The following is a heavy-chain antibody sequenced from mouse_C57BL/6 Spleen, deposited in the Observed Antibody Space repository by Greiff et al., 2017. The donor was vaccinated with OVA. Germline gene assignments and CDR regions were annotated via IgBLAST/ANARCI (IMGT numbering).Heavy chain of an antibody. V-gene: IGHV1-59*01. CDR3: AKLGPDYYAMDY. CDR2: IDPSDSYT. D-gene: IGHD4-1*01. J-gene: IGHJ4*01. Sequence: QVQLQQPGAELVRPGTSVKLSCKASGYTFTSYWMHWVKQRPGQGLEWIGVIDPSDSYTNYNQKFKGKATLTVDTSSSTAYMQLSSLTSEDSAVYYCAKLGPDYYAMDYWGQGTSVTVSS. CDR1: GYTFTSYW.